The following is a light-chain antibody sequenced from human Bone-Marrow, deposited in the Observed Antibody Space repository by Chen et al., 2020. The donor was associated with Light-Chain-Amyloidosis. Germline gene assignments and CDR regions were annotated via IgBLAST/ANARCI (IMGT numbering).Light chain of an antibody. V-gene: IGLV3-21*02. CDR1: NIGSTR. J-gene: IGLJ3*02. Sequence: SYVLTHPSSVSVAPGQTATIACGGNNIGSTRVHWYQQTPGQAPLLVVYDDSDRPSGIPERLSGSNSGNTATLTISRVEAGDEADYYCQVWDRSSDRPVFGGGTKLTVL. CDR3: QVWDRSSDRPV. CDR2: DDS.